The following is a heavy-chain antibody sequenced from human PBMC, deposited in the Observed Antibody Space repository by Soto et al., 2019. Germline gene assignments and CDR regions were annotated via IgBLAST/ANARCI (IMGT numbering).Heavy chain of an antibody. D-gene: IGHD3-3*01. V-gene: IGHV3-21*01. J-gene: IGHJ6*02. CDR3: ARDGGSITIFGVDYSYGMDV. CDR2: ISSSSSYI. CDR1: GFTFSSYA. Sequence: EVQLLESGGGLVQPGGSLRLSCAASGFTFSSYAMSWVRQAPGKGLEWVSSISSSSSYIYYADSVKGRFTISRDNAKNSLYLQMNSLRAEDTAVYYCARDGGSITIFGVDYSYGMDVWGQGTTVTVSS.